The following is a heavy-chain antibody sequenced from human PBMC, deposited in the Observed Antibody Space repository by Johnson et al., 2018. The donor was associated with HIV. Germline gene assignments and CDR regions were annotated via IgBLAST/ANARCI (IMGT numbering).Heavy chain of an antibody. D-gene: IGHD4-11*01. CDR1: GFTFSNAW. J-gene: IGHJ3*02. Sequence: QVQLVESGGGLVKPGGSLRLSCAASGFTFSNAWMSWVRQAPGKGLEWVSRISSDGVTTTYADSVKGRFTITRDNVKNSLYMQMNSLRVEDTAVYLCARDYRGALDIWGQGTMVTVSS. V-gene: IGHV3-11*01. CDR3: ARDYRGALDI. CDR2: ISSDGVTT.